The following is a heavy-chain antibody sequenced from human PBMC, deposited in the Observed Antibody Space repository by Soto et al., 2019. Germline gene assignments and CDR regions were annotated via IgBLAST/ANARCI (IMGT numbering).Heavy chain of an antibody. CDR2: IYYSGST. CDR1: GGSISSYY. V-gene: IGHV4-59*01. Sequence: PSETLSLTCTVSGGSISSYYWSWIRQPPGKGLEWIGYIYYSGSTNYNPSLKSRVTISVDTSKNQFSLKLSSVTAADTAVYYCARGPTGLDYWGQGTLVTSPQ. J-gene: IGHJ4*01. CDR3: ARGPTGLDY. D-gene: IGHD2-8*02.